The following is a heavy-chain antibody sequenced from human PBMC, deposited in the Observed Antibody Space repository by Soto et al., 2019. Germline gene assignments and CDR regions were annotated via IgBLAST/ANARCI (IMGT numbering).Heavy chain of an antibody. CDR1: GRRFSNYV. D-gene: IGHD2-2*02. V-gene: IGHV1-69*06. CDR3: AREGRGKKAGYNGLVSLGY. CDR2: IIPIFNST. J-gene: IGHJ4*02. Sequence: ASVNVSFKRSGRRFSNYVIPWVRQAPGHGLEWLGRIIPIFNSTKYAQSFQGRVTITAAKSTSTASMELSSLRSDDTAVYYCAREGRGKKAGYNGLVSLGYWGQGTLVTVSS.